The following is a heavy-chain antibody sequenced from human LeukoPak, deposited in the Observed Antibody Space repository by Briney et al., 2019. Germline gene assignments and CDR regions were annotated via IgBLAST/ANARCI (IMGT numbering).Heavy chain of an antibody. CDR2: IRSKAHGGTT. V-gene: IGHV3-49*04. J-gene: IGHJ3*02. Sequence: GGSLRLSCTASGFTYGDYAMSWVRQAPGKGLEWVGFIRSKAHGGTTEYAASVKGRFTISRDDSKSIAYLQMNSLKTEDTAVYYCTRSYDSSGYYYVDDAFDIWGQGTMVTVSS. D-gene: IGHD3-22*01. CDR1: GFTYGDYA. CDR3: TRSYDSSGYYYVDDAFDI.